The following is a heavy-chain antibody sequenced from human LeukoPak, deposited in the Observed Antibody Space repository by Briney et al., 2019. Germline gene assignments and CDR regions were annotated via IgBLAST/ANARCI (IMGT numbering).Heavy chain of an antibody. J-gene: IGHJ4*02. CDR3: ARGWDRTHPTGFEFDV. Sequence: GGSLRLSCAASGFTFSSYEMNWVRQAPGKGLEWVSFISSSGTTINQPDSVKGRFTISRDNAKNSVHLQMDNLRVEDTAVYYCARGWDRTHPTGFEFDVWGQGTLVTVSS. D-gene: IGHD1-26*01. CDR2: ISSSGTTI. V-gene: IGHV3-48*03. CDR1: GFTFSSYE.